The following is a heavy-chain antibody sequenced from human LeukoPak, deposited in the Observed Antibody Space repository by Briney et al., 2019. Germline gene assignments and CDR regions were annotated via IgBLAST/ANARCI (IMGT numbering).Heavy chain of an antibody. V-gene: IGHV3-30*18. CDR3: AKDLGGGSGCYDL. J-gene: IGHJ2*01. CDR2: ISYDGSNK. Sequence: PGRSLRLSCAASGFTFSSYCMHWVRQAPGKGLEWVAIISYDGSNKYYADSVQGRFTISRDNSKNTLYLQMNSLRAEDTAVYYCAKDLGGGSGCYDLWGRGTLVTVSS. D-gene: IGHD6-19*01. CDR1: GFTFSSYC.